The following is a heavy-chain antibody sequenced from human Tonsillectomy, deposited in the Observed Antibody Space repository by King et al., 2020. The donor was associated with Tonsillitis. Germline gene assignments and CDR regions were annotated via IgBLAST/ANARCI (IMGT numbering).Heavy chain of an antibody. CDR3: ARDPRHCSSSSCYGKFYSYYYMDV. V-gene: IGHV1-18*01. Sequence: QLVQSGAEVKKPGASVKVSCKASGYTFTRYAINWVRQAPGQGLEWMGWISPYYGNTDYAQMLQDRVTMTTDSSTSTAYMELRSLRSDDTAVYYCARDPRHCSSSSCYGKFYSYYYMDVWGKGTTVTVSS. D-gene: IGHD2-2*01. J-gene: IGHJ6*03. CDR1: GYTFTRYA. CDR2: ISPYYGNT.